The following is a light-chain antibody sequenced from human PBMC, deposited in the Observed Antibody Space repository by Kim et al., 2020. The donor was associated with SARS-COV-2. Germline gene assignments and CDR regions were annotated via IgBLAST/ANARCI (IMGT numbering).Light chain of an antibody. V-gene: IGLV2-8*01. J-gene: IGLJ2*01. CDR3: NSYTDGNNQL. CDR2: EVN. CDR1: SSDVGAYNY. Sequence: QSALTQPPSASGSPGQSVTISCTGTSSDVGAYNYVSWYQQHPGKAPKLMIYEVNKRPSGVPDRFSGSKSGNTASLTVSGLQAEDEADYYCNSYTDGNNQLFGGGTQLTVL.